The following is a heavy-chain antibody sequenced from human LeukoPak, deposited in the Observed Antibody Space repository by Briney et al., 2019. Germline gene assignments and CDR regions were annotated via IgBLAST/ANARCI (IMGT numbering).Heavy chain of an antibody. CDR1: GFTFSSYA. CDR2: IGGSGGTT. Sequence: PGGSLRLSCAASGFTFSSYAMNWVRQAPGKGLEWVSGIGGSGGTTDYADSVQGRFTISRDNSKSTLCLQMNSLRAEDTAVYYCAKQLGYCSDGSCYFPYWGQGTLVTVSS. V-gene: IGHV3-23*01. D-gene: IGHD2-15*01. J-gene: IGHJ4*02. CDR3: AKQLGYCSDGSCYFPY.